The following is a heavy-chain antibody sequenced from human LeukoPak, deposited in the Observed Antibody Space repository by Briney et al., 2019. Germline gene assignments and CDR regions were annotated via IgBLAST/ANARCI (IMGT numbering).Heavy chain of an antibody. CDR2: INPNTGDT. D-gene: IGHD1-14*01. Sequence: ASVKVSCKASGYTFTGYYMHWVRQAPGQGLEWMGWINPNTGDTNFAQKFQGRVTMTRDTTIGTAYMELSRLTSDDTAVYYCASYPRYNIVPPFDDWGQGTLVTVSS. CDR1: GYTFTGYY. CDR3: ASYPRYNIVPPFDD. V-gene: IGHV1-2*02. J-gene: IGHJ4*02.